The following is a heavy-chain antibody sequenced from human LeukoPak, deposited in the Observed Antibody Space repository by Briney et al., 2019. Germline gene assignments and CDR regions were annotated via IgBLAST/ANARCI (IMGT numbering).Heavy chain of an antibody. J-gene: IGHJ5*02. CDR3: ARDPVVYAILNWFDP. V-gene: IGHV3-30-3*01. Sequence: GGSLRLSCAASGFTFSSYAMHWVRQAPGKGLEWVAVISYDGSNKYYADSVKGRFTISRDNSKNTLHLQMNSLRAEDTAVYYCARDPVVYAILNWFDPWGQGTLVTVSS. CDR2: ISYDGSNK. D-gene: IGHD2-8*02. CDR1: GFTFSSYA.